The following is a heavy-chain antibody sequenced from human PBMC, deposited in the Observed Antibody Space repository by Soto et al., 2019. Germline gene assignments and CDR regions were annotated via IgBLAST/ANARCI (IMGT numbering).Heavy chain of an antibody. CDR2: ISAHNGNT. D-gene: IGHD1-1*01. V-gene: IGHV1-18*01. J-gene: IGHJ4*02. Sequence: QVHLVQSGAEVKKPGASVKVSCKGSGYAFTTYGITWVRQAPGQGLEWMGWISAHNGNTNYAQKLQGRVTVTRDTATSPAYMELRSRRSDDPAVYYCARGRYGDYWGQGARVTVSS. CDR3: ARGRYGDY. CDR1: GYAFTTYG.